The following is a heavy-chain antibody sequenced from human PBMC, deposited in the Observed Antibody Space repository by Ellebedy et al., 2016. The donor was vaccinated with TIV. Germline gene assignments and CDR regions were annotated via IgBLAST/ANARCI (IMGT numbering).Heavy chain of an antibody. D-gene: IGHD4-23*01. J-gene: IGHJ4*02. CDR1: GYSISSGYY. Sequence: MPSETLSLTCTVSGYSISSGYYWGWVRQPPEKGLEWIGSIYHRGGTFYNPSLKSRVTISIDSSKNQFSLRLTSVTAADSAVYYCARDLGSGGDSDYWGQGTLVTVSS. CDR3: ARDLGSGGDSDY. V-gene: IGHV4-38-2*02. CDR2: IYHRGGT.